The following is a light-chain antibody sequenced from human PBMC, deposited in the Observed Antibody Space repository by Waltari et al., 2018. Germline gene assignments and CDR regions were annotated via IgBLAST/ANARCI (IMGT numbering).Light chain of an antibody. Sequence: EIVMTQSPPTLSVSPGERATLSCRASQSVSNSLAWYQHRPGRAPRLLSHSASTRAPGIPARFSGSGSETECTLTISNLQSEDFALYYWQQYNNWPPITFGQGTRLEIK. CDR1: QSVSNS. CDR3: QQYNNWPPIT. V-gene: IGKV3D-15*01. CDR2: SAS. J-gene: IGKJ5*01.